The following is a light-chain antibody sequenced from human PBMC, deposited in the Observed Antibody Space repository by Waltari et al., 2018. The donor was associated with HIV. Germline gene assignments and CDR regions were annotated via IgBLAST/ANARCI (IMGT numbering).Light chain of an antibody. Sequence: HFALTQPASVSGSPGHSLTVSCTGTHSDIGYYNYVSWYQQHPGKAPKLIIYEVSNRPSGVSNRFSGSKSGNTASLTISGLQAEDEADYFCSSLTNSATLSVLFGGGTKLTVL. J-gene: IGLJ3*02. CDR2: EVS. CDR3: SSLTNSATLSVL. V-gene: IGLV2-14*01. CDR1: HSDIGYYNY.